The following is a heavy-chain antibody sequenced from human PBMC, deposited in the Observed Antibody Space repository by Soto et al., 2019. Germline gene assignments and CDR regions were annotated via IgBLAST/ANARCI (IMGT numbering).Heavy chain of an antibody. J-gene: IGHJ4*02. D-gene: IGHD3-22*01. V-gene: IGHV3-23*01. Sequence: GSLSLSCAAYGFSFISYEMNSVRQAPGKGLEWVSAIGDGGDTTYYADSVKGRFTISRDNSKNTLYLQMDSLRAEDTAVYYCAKNRGIIMIVESWGQGTLVTVSS. CDR1: GFSFISYE. CDR3: AKNRGIIMIVES. CDR2: IGDGGDTT.